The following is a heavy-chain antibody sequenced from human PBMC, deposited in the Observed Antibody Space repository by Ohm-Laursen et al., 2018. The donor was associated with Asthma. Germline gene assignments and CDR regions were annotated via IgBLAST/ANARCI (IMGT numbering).Heavy chain of an antibody. Sequence: GTLSLTCTVSGGSVSSGSYYWSWIRQPPGKGLEWIGYIYYSGSTNYNPSLKSRVTISVDTSKNQFSLKLSSVTAADTAVYYCARGQGSSWYHVDYWGQGTLVTVSS. CDR3: ARGQGSSWYHVDY. D-gene: IGHD6-13*01. CDR2: IYYSGST. V-gene: IGHV4-61*01. CDR1: GGSVSSGSYY. J-gene: IGHJ4*02.